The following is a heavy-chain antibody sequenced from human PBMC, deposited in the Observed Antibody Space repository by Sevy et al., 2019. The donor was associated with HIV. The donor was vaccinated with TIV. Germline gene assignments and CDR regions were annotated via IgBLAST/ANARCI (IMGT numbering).Heavy chain of an antibody. CDR3: AKQGYYYDAHSQSVDWFDP. CDR1: GFNISPYS. Sequence: GGSLRLSCSASGFNISPYSLHWVRQTPGKGLQWLAVISKVGKNQQFADFVRGGFSLSRDNSRNTFYLQMNNLRPEDTAVYFCAKQGYYYDAHSQSVDWFDPWGQGTLVTVSS. V-gene: IGHV3-30-3*02. CDR2: ISKVGKNQ. D-gene: IGHD3-22*01. J-gene: IGHJ5*02.